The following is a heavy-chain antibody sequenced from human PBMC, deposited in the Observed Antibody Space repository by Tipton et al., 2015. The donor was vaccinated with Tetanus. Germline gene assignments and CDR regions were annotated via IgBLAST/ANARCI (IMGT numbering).Heavy chain of an antibody. V-gene: IGHV3-7*01. J-gene: IGHJ4*02. CDR1: GFTFSIYW. D-gene: IGHD6-19*01. CDR2: IQHDVTEK. CDR3: ARDRDGGWSLDS. Sequence: SLRLSCAASGFTFSIYWMSWVRQAPGKGLEWVANIQHDVTEKNYVDSVKGRFTISRDNAKNSLYLQMGSLGPEDMGVYYCARDRDGGWSLDSWGQGTLVTVSS.